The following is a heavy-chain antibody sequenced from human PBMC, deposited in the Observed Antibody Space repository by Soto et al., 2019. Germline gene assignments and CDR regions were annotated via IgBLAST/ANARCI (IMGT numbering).Heavy chain of an antibody. D-gene: IGHD2-2*01. CDR3: GRCTSTSCHLGSDY. CDR2: ISHDGINK. Sequence: PXGSLRLSCAASGXTFSSYSMNWVRQAPGKGLEWVALISHDGINKYYADSVRGRFTISRDSSTNTLYLQMNSLRASDTALYYCGRCTSTSCHLGSDYWGQGTLGTVSS. J-gene: IGHJ4*02. V-gene: IGHV3-30-3*01. CDR1: GXTFSSYS.